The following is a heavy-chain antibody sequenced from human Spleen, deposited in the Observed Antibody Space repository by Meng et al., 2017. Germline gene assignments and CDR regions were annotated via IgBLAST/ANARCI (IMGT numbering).Heavy chain of an antibody. Sequence: SCAISGDSVSSNSAAWNWIRQSPSRGLEWLGRTFYRSMCYNEYEVSVKSRVSINPDTSKNQFSLQLNSVTPGDTAVYYCARGDLSPYRSLQELSAFDIWGQGTMVTVSS. CDR3: ARGDLSPYRSLQELSAFDI. CDR1: GDSVSSNSAA. V-gene: IGHV6-1*01. J-gene: IGHJ3*02. CDR2: TFYRSMCYN. D-gene: IGHD6-13*01.